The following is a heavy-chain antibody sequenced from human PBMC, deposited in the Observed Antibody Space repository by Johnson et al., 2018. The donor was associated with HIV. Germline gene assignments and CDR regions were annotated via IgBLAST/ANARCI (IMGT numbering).Heavy chain of an antibody. J-gene: IGHJ3*02. D-gene: IGHD3-22*01. CDR2: IRYDLSKK. V-gene: IGHV3-30*04. CDR3: ATDLSLLRDAFDI. CDR1: GFTFSSYP. Sequence: QMQLAESGGGVVQPGRSLSLSCAATGFTFSSYPMHWVRQAPGKGLEWVAFIRYDLSKKYYADSVMCRFTISRDNFNNRLYLQMDSLRAEDTAVYYCATDLSLLRDAFDIWGQGTMVTVSS.